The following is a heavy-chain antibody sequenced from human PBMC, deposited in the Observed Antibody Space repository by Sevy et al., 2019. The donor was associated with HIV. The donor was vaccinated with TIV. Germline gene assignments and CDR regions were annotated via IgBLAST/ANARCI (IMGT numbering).Heavy chain of an antibody. Sequence: GESLKISCKGSGYSVTNYWIGWVRQMPGKGLEWMGIIYPSDSDTKYSPSFQGQVTISVDKSVSTVYLQWSSLKASDTAMYYCARPGGSGWPDYGMDVWGQGTTVTVSS. CDR3: ARPGGSGWPDYGMDV. V-gene: IGHV5-51*01. J-gene: IGHJ6*02. D-gene: IGHD6-19*01. CDR1: GYSVTNYW. CDR2: IYPSDSDT.